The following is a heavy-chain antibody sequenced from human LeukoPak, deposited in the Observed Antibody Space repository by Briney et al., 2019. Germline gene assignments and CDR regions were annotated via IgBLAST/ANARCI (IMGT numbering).Heavy chain of an antibody. V-gene: IGHV1-69*13. CDR2: IIPIFGTA. J-gene: IGHJ4*02. D-gene: IGHD3-16*01. CDR3: ARDPFSLGRGGFDY. CDR1: GGTFSSYA. Sequence: ASVKVSCKASGGTFSSYAISWVRQAPGQGLEWMGGIIPIFGTANYAQKFQGRVTITADESTSTAYMELSSLRSEDTAAYYCARDPFSLGRGGFDYWGQGTLVTVSS.